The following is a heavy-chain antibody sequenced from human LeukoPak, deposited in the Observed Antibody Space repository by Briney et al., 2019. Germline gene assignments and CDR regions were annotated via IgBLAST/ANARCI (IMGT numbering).Heavy chain of an antibody. Sequence: GESLKISCKGSGYSFTSYWIGWVRQMPGKGLEWTGIIYPGDSDTRYSPSFQGQVTIPADKSISTAYLQWSSLKASDTAMYYCARHVCGGDCRNYYYYGMDVWGQGTTVTVSS. D-gene: IGHD2-21*02. CDR1: GYSFTSYW. CDR3: ARHVCGGDCRNYYYYGMDV. J-gene: IGHJ6*02. CDR2: IYPGDSDT. V-gene: IGHV5-51*01.